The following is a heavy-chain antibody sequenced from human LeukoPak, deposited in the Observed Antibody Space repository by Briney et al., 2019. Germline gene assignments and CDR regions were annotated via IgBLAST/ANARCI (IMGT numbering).Heavy chain of an antibody. CDR2: INPSGGST. D-gene: IGHD7-27*01. V-gene: IGHV1-46*01. CDR1: GGTFSSYA. J-gene: IGHJ6*02. Sequence: ASVKVSCKASGGTFSSYAISWVRQAPGQGLEWMGIINPSGGSTSYAQKFQGRVTMTRDTSTSTVYMELSSLRSEDTAVYYCARAPGDPTYGMDVWGQGTTVTVSS. CDR3: ARAPGDPTYGMDV.